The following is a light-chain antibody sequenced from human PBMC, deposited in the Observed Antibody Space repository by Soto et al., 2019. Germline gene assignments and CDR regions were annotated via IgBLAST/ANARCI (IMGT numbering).Light chain of an antibody. Sequence: EIVLTQSPGTLSLSPGERATLSCRASQSVSSSYLAWYQQKPGQAPRLLIYGASSSATGIPDRFSGSGSGTDFTLTISRQEPEDFSVYYCQQYGSSLFTFGGGTKVEIK. J-gene: IGKJ4*01. CDR3: QQYGSSLFT. CDR1: QSVSSSY. CDR2: GAS. V-gene: IGKV3-20*01.